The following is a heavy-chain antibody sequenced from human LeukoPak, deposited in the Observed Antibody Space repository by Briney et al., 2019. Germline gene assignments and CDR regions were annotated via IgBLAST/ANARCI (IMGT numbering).Heavy chain of an antibody. J-gene: IGHJ4*02. V-gene: IGHV3-23*01. CDR2: ISNNGGST. CDR1: GFTFSSYF. Sequence: PGGSLRLSRAVSGFTFSSYFMSWVRQAPGKGLEWVSGISNNGGSTYYADSVRGRFTISRDNSKNTLYMQVNSLRAEDTAVYYCAKDYYDISGSRYDFWGQGTLVTVSS. D-gene: IGHD3-22*01. CDR3: AKDYYDISGSRYDF.